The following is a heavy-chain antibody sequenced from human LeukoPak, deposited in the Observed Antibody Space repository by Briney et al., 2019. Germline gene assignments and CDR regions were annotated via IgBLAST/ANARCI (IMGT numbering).Heavy chain of an antibody. J-gene: IGHJ4*02. D-gene: IGHD3-22*01. CDR1: RGSFSGYY. Sequence: PSETLSLTCAVYRGSFSGYYWSWIRQPPVKGLEWIGEINHSGNTNYNPSLKSQVTISVDTSMNQFSLKLSSVTAADTAVYYCASYRGQRNFYDSSGYYRTRGYFDYWGQGTLVTVSS. V-gene: IGHV4-34*01. CDR3: ASYRGQRNFYDSSGYYRTRGYFDY. CDR2: INHSGNT.